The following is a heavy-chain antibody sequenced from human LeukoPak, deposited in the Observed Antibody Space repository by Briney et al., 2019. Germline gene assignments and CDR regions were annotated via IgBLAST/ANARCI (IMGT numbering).Heavy chain of an antibody. CDR2: ISSSSSTI. D-gene: IGHD3-10*01. CDR1: GFTFGDYA. CDR3: ARDPIGLRGSWFGEWGDDAFDI. V-gene: IGHV3-48*02. J-gene: IGHJ3*02. Sequence: PGGSLRLSCTASGFTFGDYAMSWFRQAPGKGLEWVSYISSSSSTIYYADSVKGRFTISRDNAKNSLYLQMNSLRDEDTAVYYCARDPIGLRGSWFGEWGDDAFDIWGQGTMVTVSS.